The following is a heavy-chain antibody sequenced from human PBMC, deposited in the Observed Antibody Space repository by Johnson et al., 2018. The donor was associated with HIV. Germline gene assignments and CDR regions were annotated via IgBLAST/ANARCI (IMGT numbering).Heavy chain of an antibody. J-gene: IGHJ3*02. CDR2: IQYDGTNK. Sequence: QVQLVESGGGVVQPGGSLRLSCAASGFTFSSYGMHWVRQAPGKGLEWVAFIQYDGTNKYYADSVKGRFTISRDNSKNTLYLQMNSLRTEDTAVYYCAKDLGSYQYLVDACDIWGQGTMVTVSS. V-gene: IGHV3-30*02. CDR3: AKDLGSYQYLVDACDI. D-gene: IGHD1-26*01. CDR1: GFTFSSYG.